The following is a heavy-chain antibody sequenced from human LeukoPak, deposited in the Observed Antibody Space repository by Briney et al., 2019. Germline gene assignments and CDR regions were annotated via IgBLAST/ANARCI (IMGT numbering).Heavy chain of an antibody. CDR3: TTSRWFGELSPYFDY. V-gene: IGHV3-15*01. J-gene: IGHJ4*02. D-gene: IGHD3-10*01. CDR2: IKSKTDGGTT. CDR1: GFTFSNAW. Sequence: GGSLRLSCAASGFTFSNAWMSWVRQAPGKGLEWVGRIKSKTDGGTTDYAAPVKGRFTISRDDSKNTLYLQMNSLKTEDTAVYYCTTSRWFGELSPYFDYWGQGTLVTVSS.